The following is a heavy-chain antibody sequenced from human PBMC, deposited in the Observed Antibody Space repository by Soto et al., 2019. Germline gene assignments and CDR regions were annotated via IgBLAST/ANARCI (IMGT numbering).Heavy chain of an antibody. CDR3: AKDAVAYNGEWDWFDL. V-gene: IGHV3-23*01. CDR2: IGGSGSSA. Sequence: EGQLLESGGGLVQPGGSLRLSCVASGFTFKNFPMTWVRQAPGKGIEWVSAIGGSGSSANYADSVKGRFTVSRDDSKSTLYLQMSGLRVDDTDLYYCAKDAVAYNGEWDWFDLWGQGTLVTVSS. CDR1: GFTFKNFP. J-gene: IGHJ5*02. D-gene: IGHD3-10*01.